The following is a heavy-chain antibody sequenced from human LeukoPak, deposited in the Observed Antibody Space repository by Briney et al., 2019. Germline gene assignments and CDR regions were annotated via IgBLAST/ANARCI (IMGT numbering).Heavy chain of an antibody. CDR3: AEQLITISEGYYFDC. CDR2: IYYSGST. CDR1: GGSLSSSSYY. J-gene: IGHJ4*02. Sequence: PSETLSLTCTVSGGSLSSSSYYWGWIRQPPGKGLEWIGSIYYSGSTYYNPSLKSRVTISVDTSKNQFSLKLSSVTAADTAVYYWAEQLITISEGYYFDCWGQGILVTVSS. V-gene: IGHV4-39*01. D-gene: IGHD3-3*01.